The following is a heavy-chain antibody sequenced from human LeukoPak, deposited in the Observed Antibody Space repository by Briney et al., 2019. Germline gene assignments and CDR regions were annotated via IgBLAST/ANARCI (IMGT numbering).Heavy chain of an antibody. Sequence: ASVKVSCKASGYTFTGYYMHWVRQAPGQGLEWVGRINPNSGGTNYAQKFQGRVTMTRDTSISTAYMGLSRLRSEDTAVYYCARPAAAGTWAIDYWGQGTLVTVSS. CDR2: INPNSGGT. V-gene: IGHV1-2*06. D-gene: IGHD6-13*01. CDR1: GYTFTGYY. J-gene: IGHJ4*02. CDR3: ARPAAAGTWAIDY.